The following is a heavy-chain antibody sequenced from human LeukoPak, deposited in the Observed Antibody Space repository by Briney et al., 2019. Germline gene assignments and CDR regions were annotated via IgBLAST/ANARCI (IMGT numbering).Heavy chain of an antibody. Sequence: PGGSLRLSCAASGFTFSSSEMNWVRQAPGKGLEWVSYISSGGSSMYYADSVKGRFTISRDNAKNSLYLQMNSLRAEDTALYYCARDDETGISYYFDYWGQGTLVTVSS. CDR3: ARDDETGISYYFDY. D-gene: IGHD3-9*01. V-gene: IGHV3-48*03. CDR2: ISSGGSSM. CDR1: GFTFSSSE. J-gene: IGHJ4*02.